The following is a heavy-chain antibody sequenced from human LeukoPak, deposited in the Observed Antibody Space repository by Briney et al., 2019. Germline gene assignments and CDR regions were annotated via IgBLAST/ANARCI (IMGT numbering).Heavy chain of an antibody. J-gene: IGHJ4*02. CDR3: AREMEIAGTSDY. CDR1: GYTFTSYG. CDR2: ISAYNGNT. Sequence: ASVKVSCKASGYTFTSYGISWVRQASGQGLEWMGWISAYNGNTNYAQKLQGRVTMTTDTSTRTAYMELRSLRSDDTAVYYCAREMEIAGTSDYWGQGTLVTVSS. D-gene: IGHD6-13*01. V-gene: IGHV1-18*01.